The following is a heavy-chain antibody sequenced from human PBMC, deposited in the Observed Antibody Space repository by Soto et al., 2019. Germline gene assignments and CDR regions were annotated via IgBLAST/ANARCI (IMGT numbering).Heavy chain of an antibody. J-gene: IGHJ4*02. CDR2: ISGNSGHA. CDR1: GFPFSNYA. V-gene: IGHV3-23*01. D-gene: IGHD3-16*02. Sequence: VELLESGGAFIQPGGSLRLSCAASGFPFSNYAMAWVRQASGKGLEWVSGISGNSGHAFYADSVKGRFTSSRDNSRNTLYLQMESLRAEDTATYYCARAPSEYIWGSYLRYFEYRGQGTLVAVSS. CDR3: ARAPSEYIWGSYLRYFEY.